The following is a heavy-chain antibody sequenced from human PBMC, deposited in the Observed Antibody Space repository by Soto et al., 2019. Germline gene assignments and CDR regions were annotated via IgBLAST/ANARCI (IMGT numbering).Heavy chain of an antibody. CDR1: GFTFRTNL. CDR2: INSDGTNA. D-gene: IGHD3-3*01. V-gene: IGHV3-74*01. J-gene: IGHJ4*02. CDR3: AKAGAGVANFDY. Sequence: EVQLVEAGGGVVQPGGSLRLSCAASGFTFRTNLMHWVRQAPGKGLVWVSRINSDGTNAAYADSVQGRFTISRDNAKNTLYLQMNSLTGEDTAVYYCAKAGAGVANFDYWGQGTLVTVSS.